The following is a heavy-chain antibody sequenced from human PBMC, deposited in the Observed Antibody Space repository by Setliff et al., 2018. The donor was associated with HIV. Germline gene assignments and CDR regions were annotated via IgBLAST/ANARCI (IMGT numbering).Heavy chain of an antibody. Sequence: SETLSLTCTVSGGSISSGGYYWSWIRQHPGKGLEWIGYIYYSGSTNYNPSLKSRVTISVDTSKNQFSLKLSSVTAADTAVYYCARGSAYYYGSGIDYWGQGTLVTVSS. CDR3: ARGSAYYYGSGIDY. CDR1: GGSISSGGYY. CDR2: IYYSGST. J-gene: IGHJ4*02. D-gene: IGHD3-10*01. V-gene: IGHV4-61*08.